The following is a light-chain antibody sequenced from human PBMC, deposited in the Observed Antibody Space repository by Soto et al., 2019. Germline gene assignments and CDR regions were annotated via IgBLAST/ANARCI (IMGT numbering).Light chain of an antibody. CDR1: QSLNSW. V-gene: IGKV1-5*03. J-gene: IGKJ2*01. Sequence: DIQMTQSPSTLSASVGDRVSITCRASQSLNSWLAWYQQKPGKAPNLLIYNTSTLESGVPTSFSGSGSVTQFTLTISNLQPDEYASYHCQQYNPYSFGPGTKLEIK. CDR2: NTS. CDR3: QQYNPYS.